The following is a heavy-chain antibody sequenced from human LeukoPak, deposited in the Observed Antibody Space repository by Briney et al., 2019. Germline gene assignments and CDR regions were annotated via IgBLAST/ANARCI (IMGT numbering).Heavy chain of an antibody. CDR2: MNPNSGNI. D-gene: IGHD2-2*01. CDR3: ARGPEYCSSTSCSNNWFDP. V-gene: IGHV1-8*01. J-gene: IGHJ5*02. CDR1: GYTFTSYD. Sequence: ASVKVSCKASGYTFTSYDINWVRQATGQGLEWMGWMNPNSGNIGYAQKFQGRVTMTRNTSISTAYMELSSLRSEDTAVYYCARGPEYCSSTSCSNNWFDPWGQGTLVTVSS.